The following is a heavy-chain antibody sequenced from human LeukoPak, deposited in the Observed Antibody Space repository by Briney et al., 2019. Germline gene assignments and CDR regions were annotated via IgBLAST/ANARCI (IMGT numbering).Heavy chain of an antibody. CDR2: IGTAGDT. D-gene: IGHD1-26*01. Sequence: GGSLRLSCAASGFTFSSYDMHWVRQATGKGLEWVSAIGTAGDTYYPGSVKGRFTISRENAKNSSYLQMNSLRAGDTAVYYCARSHPVGARRFVYWGQGTLVTVSS. V-gene: IGHV3-13*04. J-gene: IGHJ4*02. CDR1: GFTFSSYD. CDR3: ARSHPVGARRFVY.